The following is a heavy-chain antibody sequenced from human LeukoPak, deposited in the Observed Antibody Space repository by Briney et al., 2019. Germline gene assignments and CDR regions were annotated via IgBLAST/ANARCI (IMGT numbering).Heavy chain of an antibody. CDR1: GFTFSSYS. Sequence: PGGSLRLSCAASGFTFSSYSINWVRQAPGKGLEWVSSISSSSSYIYYADSVKGRFTISRDNSKNTLYLQMNSLRAEDTAVYYCARDRGSSGYAYDYWGQGTLVTVSS. J-gene: IGHJ4*02. D-gene: IGHD3-22*01. CDR2: ISSSSSYI. V-gene: IGHV3-21*04. CDR3: ARDRGSSGYAYDY.